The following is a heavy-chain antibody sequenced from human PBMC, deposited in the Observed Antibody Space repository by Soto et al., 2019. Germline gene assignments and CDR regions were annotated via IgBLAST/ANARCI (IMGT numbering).Heavy chain of an antibody. D-gene: IGHD1-26*01. J-gene: IGHJ4*02. CDR1: GYTFTSYY. V-gene: IGHV1-18*04. CDR3: ARSEWELLSDY. Sequence: ASVKVSCKASGYTFTSYYLHWVQQAPGQDLEWMGWINPNSGMTNSAQKLQGRVTMTTDTSTSTAYMELRSLRSDDTAVYYCARSEWELLSDYWGQGTLVTVSS. CDR2: INPNSGMT.